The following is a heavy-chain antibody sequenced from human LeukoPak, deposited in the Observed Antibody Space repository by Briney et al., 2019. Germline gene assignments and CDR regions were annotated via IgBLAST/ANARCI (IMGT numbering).Heavy chain of an antibody. Sequence: SVKVSCKASGGTFSSYAISWVRQAPGQGLEWMGRIIPIFGIANYAQKFQGRVTITADKSTSTAYMELSSLRSEDTAVYYCASNSGYDLDYFDYWGQGTLVTVSS. CDR3: ASNSGYDLDYFDY. J-gene: IGHJ4*02. V-gene: IGHV1-69*04. CDR1: GGTFSSYA. CDR2: IIPIFGIA. D-gene: IGHD5-12*01.